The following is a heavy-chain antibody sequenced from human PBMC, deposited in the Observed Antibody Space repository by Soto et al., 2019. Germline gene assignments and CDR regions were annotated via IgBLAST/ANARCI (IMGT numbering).Heavy chain of an antibody. D-gene: IGHD6-19*01. CDR1: GYTFTRYG. Sequence: QLQLAQSGAEVKKPGASVKVSCTASGYTFTRYGISWVRQAPGQGLEWMGWISAYNGNTNYAQKPQGKDTMTTDTCTSIAYIELMSLRSDYTAVYYFARDLAVGLFDYWGQGTLVTVSS. J-gene: IGHJ4*02. CDR3: ARDLAVGLFDY. CDR2: ISAYNGNT. V-gene: IGHV1-18*01.